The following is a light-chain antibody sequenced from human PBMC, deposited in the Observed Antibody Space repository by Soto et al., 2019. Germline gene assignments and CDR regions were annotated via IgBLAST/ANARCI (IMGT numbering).Light chain of an antibody. Sequence: DIQMTQSPLSVSASVGDRVTISCRASEVISTWLAWYQQKPGKAPKLLIYAASSLQTGVPSRFSASGSGTDFTLTISSLQPEDTATYFCQQAYGFAFTFGPGTKL. CDR3: QQAYGFAFT. J-gene: IGKJ3*01. CDR2: AAS. V-gene: IGKV1-12*01. CDR1: EVISTW.